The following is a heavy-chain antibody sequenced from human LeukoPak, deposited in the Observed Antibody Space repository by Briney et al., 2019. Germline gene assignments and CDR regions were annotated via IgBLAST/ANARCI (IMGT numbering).Heavy chain of an antibody. D-gene: IGHD2-21*02. V-gene: IGHV1-18*01. J-gene: IGHJ3*01. CDR1: GYTFTSHG. CDR2: ISAYNGNT. CDR3: ARGPYCGGDCASSDSFDV. Sequence: ASVKVSCKASGYTFTSHGFNWVRQAPGQGLEWMGWISAYNGNTNYAQKFQGRVTMTSDTFTSTAYMELRSLRSDDTAVYYCARGPYCGGDCASSDSFDVWGQGTTVTVSS.